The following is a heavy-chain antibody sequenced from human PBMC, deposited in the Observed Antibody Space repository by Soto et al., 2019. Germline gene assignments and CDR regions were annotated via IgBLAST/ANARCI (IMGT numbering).Heavy chain of an antibody. CDR3: AATYSSSWSEVWFDP. D-gene: IGHD6-13*01. V-gene: IGHV1-58*01. CDR2: IVVGSGNT. J-gene: IGHJ5*02. CDR1: GFTFASSA. Sequence: SVKVSCKSSGFTFASSAVQWVRQARGQRLEWIGWIVVGSGNTNYAQKFQERVTITRDMSTSTAYMELSSLRSEDTAVYYCAATYSSSWSEVWFDPWGQGTLVTVSS.